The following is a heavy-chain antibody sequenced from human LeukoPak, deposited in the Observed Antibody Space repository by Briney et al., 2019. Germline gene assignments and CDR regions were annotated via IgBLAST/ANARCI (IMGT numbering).Heavy chain of an antibody. Sequence: SETLSLTCAVYGGSFSGYYWSWIRQPPGKGLEWIGEINHSGSTNYNPSLKSRVTISVDTSKNQFSLKLSSVTAVDTAVYYCASRGGAAAILAPYYYYGMGVWGQGTTVTVSS. V-gene: IGHV4-34*01. CDR2: INHSGST. CDR1: GGSFSGYY. D-gene: IGHD2-2*02. J-gene: IGHJ6*02. CDR3: ASRGGAAAILAPYYYYGMGV.